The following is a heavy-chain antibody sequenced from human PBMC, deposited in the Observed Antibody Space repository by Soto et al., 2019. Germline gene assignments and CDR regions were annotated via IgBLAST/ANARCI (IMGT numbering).Heavy chain of an antibody. CDR1: GFTFSSYA. CDR2: ISYDGSNK. Sequence: GGSLRLSCAASGFTFSSYAMHWVRQAPGKGLEWVAVISYDGSNKYYADSVKGRFTISRDNSKNTLYLQMNSLRAEDTAVYYCARDQGQWLVLGPNYYYYYGMDVWGQGTTVTVSS. V-gene: IGHV3-30-3*01. D-gene: IGHD6-19*01. CDR3: ARDQGQWLVLGPNYYYYYGMDV. J-gene: IGHJ6*02.